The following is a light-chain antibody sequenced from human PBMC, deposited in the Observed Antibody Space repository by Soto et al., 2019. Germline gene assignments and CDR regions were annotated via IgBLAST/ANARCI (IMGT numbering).Light chain of an antibody. J-gene: IGKJ2*01. V-gene: IGKV1-6*01. Sequence: AIQMTQSPSSLSASVGDRVTITCRASQGIRNDLGWYQQKPGKAPTLLIYAASSLETGVPSRFSGSGSGTDFTLTISSLQPEDFATYYCLQDYIYTPTFGQGTKLEI. CDR1: QGIRND. CDR3: LQDYIYTPT. CDR2: AAS.